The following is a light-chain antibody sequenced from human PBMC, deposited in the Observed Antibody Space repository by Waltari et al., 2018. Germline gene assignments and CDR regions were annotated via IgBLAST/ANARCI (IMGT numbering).Light chain of an antibody. Sequence: EVVLTQSPDFQSVTPKETVIITCRASQSIGNSLHWYQQKPDRSPKLLMKYSSQSFSGVPPRFSSSGSGTDFTLTINSLEAEDAATYYCHQSDNLPYTFGQGTTLEIK. CDR1: QSIGNS. CDR3: HQSDNLPYT. J-gene: IGKJ2*01. V-gene: IGKV6-21*01. CDR2: YSS.